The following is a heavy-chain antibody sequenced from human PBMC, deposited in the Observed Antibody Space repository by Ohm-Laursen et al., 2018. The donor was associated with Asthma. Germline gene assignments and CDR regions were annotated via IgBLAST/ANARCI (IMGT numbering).Heavy chain of an antibody. CDR1: GGYIYNHW. D-gene: IGHD6-19*01. Sequence: PGTLSLTCALSGGYIYNHWWSWVRQPPGKGLEWIAEISHSGAASFNPSLTSRVTISLDKSKTHFSLELTSVTAADTAVYYCARSTGWYRLDLWGQGTLVTVSP. CDR3: ARSTGWYRLDL. V-gene: IGHV4-4*03. CDR2: ISHSGAA. J-gene: IGHJ5*02.